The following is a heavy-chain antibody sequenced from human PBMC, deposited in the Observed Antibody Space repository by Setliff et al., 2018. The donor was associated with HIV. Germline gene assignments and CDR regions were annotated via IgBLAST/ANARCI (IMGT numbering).Heavy chain of an antibody. CDR3: ASRVYYYDSSGYLREEGFDP. CDR2: INTGNGNT. Sequence: GASVKVSCKASGYTFSSYAINWVRQAPGQRLEWMGRINTGNGNTRYSQNFQGRVTITRDTSASTAYMELSSLRPEDTAVYYCASRVYYYDSSGYLREEGFDPWGQGTLVTVSS. V-gene: IGHV1-3*04. J-gene: IGHJ5*02. D-gene: IGHD3-22*01. CDR1: GYTFSSYA.